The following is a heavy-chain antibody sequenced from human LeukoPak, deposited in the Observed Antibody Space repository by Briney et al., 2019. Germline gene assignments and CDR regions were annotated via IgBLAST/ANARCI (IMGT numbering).Heavy chain of an antibody. V-gene: IGHV3-30-3*01. D-gene: IGHD6-19*01. CDR3: ARDLGTVAQGGVDY. Sequence: PGRSLRLSCAASGFTFSSYAMHWVRQGPGKGLEWVAVLSYDGSNKYYADSVKGRFTISRDNSKNTLYLQMNSLRAEDTGVYYCARDLGTVAQGGVDYWGQGNLVTVSS. CDR2: LSYDGSNK. J-gene: IGHJ4*02. CDR1: GFTFSSYA.